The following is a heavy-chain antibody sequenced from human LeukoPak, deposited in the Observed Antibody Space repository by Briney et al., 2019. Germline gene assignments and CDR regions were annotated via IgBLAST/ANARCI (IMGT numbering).Heavy chain of an antibody. CDR3: ARHLGTSSLTRYYYYMDV. CDR2: IYHSGST. J-gene: IGHJ6*03. Sequence: SETLSLTCAVSGYSISSGYYWGWIRQPPGKGLEWIGSIYHSGSTYYNPSLKSRVTISVDTSKNQFSLKLSSVTAADTAVYYCARHLGTSSLTRYYYYMDVWGKGTTATVSS. D-gene: IGHD3-3*02. CDR1: GYSISSGYY. V-gene: IGHV4-38-2*01.